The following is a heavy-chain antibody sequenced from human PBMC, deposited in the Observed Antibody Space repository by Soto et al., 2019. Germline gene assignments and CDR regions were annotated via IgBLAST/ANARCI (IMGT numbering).Heavy chain of an antibody. CDR3: ARARYWASPSGYKHYFYGMDT. D-gene: IGHD2-2*02. CDR1: GYTFTSHG. CDR2: ISTYTSRT. J-gene: IGHJ6*02. Sequence: QDQLVQSGAEVKKPGASVKISCEASGYTFTSHGISWVRQAPGQGLEWLGWISTYTSRTHYAQKVQGRVTRTTDTSTSTAYLDLRSLTFDDTAVYYCARARYWASPSGYKHYFYGMDTWGQCTTVTVSS. V-gene: IGHV1-18*04.